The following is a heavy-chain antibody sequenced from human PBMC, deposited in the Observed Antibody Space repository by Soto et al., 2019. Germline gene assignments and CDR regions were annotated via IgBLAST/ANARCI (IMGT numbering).Heavy chain of an antibody. V-gene: IGHV1-69*13. Sequence: ASVKVSCKASGGTFSSYAISWVRQAPGQGLEWMGGIIPIFGTANYAQKFQGRVTITADESTSTAYMELSSLRSEDTAVYYCASGRNYGGDYYYYGMDVWGQGTTVTVSS. CDR1: GGTFSSYA. J-gene: IGHJ6*02. CDR3: ASGRNYGGDYYYYGMDV. CDR2: IIPIFGTA. D-gene: IGHD4-4*01.